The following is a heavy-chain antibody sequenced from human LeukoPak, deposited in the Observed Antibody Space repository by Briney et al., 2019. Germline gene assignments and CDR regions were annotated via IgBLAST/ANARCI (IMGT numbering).Heavy chain of an antibody. Sequence: GGSLRLSCVASGFTFSTYGMSWVRQAPGKGLEWVAVISYDGSNKYYADFVKGRFTISRDNSKNTLYLQMNSLRAEDTAVYYCARDSGFSGTQRGEYWGQGTLVTVSS. CDR1: GFTFSTYG. V-gene: IGHV3-30*03. D-gene: IGHD3/OR15-3a*01. CDR3: ARDSGFSGTQRGEY. J-gene: IGHJ4*02. CDR2: ISYDGSNK.